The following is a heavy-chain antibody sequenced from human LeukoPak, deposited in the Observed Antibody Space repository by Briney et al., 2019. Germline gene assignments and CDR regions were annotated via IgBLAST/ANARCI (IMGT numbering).Heavy chain of an antibody. J-gene: IGHJ4*02. Sequence: GASVKVSCKASGGTFSSYAISWVRQAPGQGLEWMGGIIPIFGTANYAQKFQGRVTITTDESTSTAYMELSSLRSEDTAVYYCASEAGPSTSSDYWGQGTLVTVSS. V-gene: IGHV1-69*05. CDR1: GGTFSSYA. CDR2: IIPIFGTA. CDR3: ASEAGPSTSSDY.